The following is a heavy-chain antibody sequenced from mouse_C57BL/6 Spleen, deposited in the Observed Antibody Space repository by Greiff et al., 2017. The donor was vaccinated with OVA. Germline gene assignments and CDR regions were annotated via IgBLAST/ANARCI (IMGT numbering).Heavy chain of an antibody. CDR3: ARGGGTLFAY. Sequence: QVQLQQPGTDLVKPGASVKLSCKASGYTFTSYWMHWVNQRPGQGLEWIGNINPSNGGANYNEKFKSKATLTVDKFSSAAYMELNILTSDDSSVYYCARGGGTLFAYWGQGALVTVAA. V-gene: IGHV1-53*01. D-gene: IGHD4-1*01. CDR1: GYTFTSYW. CDR2: INPSNGGA. J-gene: IGHJ3*01.